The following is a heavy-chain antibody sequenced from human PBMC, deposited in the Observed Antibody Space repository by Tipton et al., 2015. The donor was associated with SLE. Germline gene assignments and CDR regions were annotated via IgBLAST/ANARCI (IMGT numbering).Heavy chain of an antibody. J-gene: IGHJ5*02. CDR3: AREGMVQGGGNWFDP. CDR1: GGSISSYY. D-gene: IGHD3-10*01. CDR2: IYTSGST. Sequence: TLSLTCTVSGGSISSYYWSWIRQPAGKGLEWIGRIYTSGSTNYNPSLKSRVTMSVDTSKNQFSLKLSSVTAADPAVYYCAREGMVQGGGNWFDPWGQGTLVTVSS. V-gene: IGHV4-4*07.